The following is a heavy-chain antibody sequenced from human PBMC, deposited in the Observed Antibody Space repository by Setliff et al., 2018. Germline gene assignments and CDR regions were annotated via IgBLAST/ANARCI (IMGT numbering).Heavy chain of an antibody. CDR1: GFTFSNAW. J-gene: IGHJ3*02. D-gene: IGHD3-22*01. CDR2: IKRESDGGTT. Sequence: GGSLRLSCAASGFTFSNAWMSWVRQAPGKGLEWVGRIKRESDGGTTDYAAPVKGRFTISRDYSKNTLYLRTNSLTAEDTAVYYCAKDELDDSDSSAYYDAFDIWGQGTMVTVSS. V-gene: IGHV3-15*01. CDR3: AKDELDDSDSSAYYDAFDI.